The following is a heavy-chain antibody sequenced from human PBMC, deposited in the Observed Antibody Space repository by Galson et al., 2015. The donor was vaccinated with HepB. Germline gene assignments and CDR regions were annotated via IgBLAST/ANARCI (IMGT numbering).Heavy chain of an antibody. J-gene: IGHJ4*02. CDR3: ARQSRSGDHLDS. CDR2: MNTNTGKP. Sequence: SVKVSCKASGYTFTDYVVNWVRQAPGQGLEWMGWMNTNTGKPTYAPGFAGRFVFSLDTSVTTAYLQISSLETDDTAIYYCARQSRSGDHLDSWGQGTLVTVSS. D-gene: IGHD7-27*01. CDR1: GYTFTDYV. V-gene: IGHV7-4-1*02.